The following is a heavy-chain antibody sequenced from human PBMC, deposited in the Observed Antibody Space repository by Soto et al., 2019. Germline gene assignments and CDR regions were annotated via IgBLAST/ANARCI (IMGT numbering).Heavy chain of an antibody. CDR1: GGTFSSYA. CDR2: IIPIFGTA. V-gene: IGHV1-69*13. J-gene: IGHJ3*02. D-gene: IGHD2-15*01. CDR3: ASPRSATSAFDI. Sequence: SVKVSCKASGGTFSSYAISWVRQAPGQGLEWMGGIIPIFGTANYAQKFQGRVTITADESTSTAYMELSSLRSEDTAVYYCASPRSATSAFDIWGQGTMVTVSS.